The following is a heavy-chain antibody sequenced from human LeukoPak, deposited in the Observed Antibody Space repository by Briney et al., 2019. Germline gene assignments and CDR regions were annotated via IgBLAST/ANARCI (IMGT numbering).Heavy chain of an antibody. CDR2: IFHSGNT. CDR1: GYSISSGYY. Sequence: SETLSLTCAVSGYSISSGYYWGWIRPPPGKGLEWIGSIFHSGNTYYNPSLKSRVNMSVDTSKNQISLKLSSVTAADTAVYYCARASGSYGSGSYYYYGMDVWGKGTTVTVSS. D-gene: IGHD3-10*01. CDR3: ARASGSYGSGSYYYYGMDV. J-gene: IGHJ6*04. V-gene: IGHV4-38-2*01.